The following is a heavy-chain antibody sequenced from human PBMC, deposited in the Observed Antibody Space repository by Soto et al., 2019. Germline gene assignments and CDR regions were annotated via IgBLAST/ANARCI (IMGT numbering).Heavy chain of an antibody. CDR1: GGSFSGYY. CDR3: ARRGDYYDSSGDAFDI. D-gene: IGHD3-22*01. Sequence: QVQLQQWGAGLLKPSETLPLTCAVYGGSFSGYYWNWIRQPPGKGLEWIGEINHSGSTNYNPSLKSRVTISVDTSKNQFSLKLSSVTAADTAVYYCARRGDYYDSSGDAFDIWGQGTMVTVSS. V-gene: IGHV4-34*01. J-gene: IGHJ3*02. CDR2: INHSGST.